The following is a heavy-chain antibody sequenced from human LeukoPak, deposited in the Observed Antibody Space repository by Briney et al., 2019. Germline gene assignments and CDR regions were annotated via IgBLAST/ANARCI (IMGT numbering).Heavy chain of an antibody. J-gene: IGHJ4*02. CDR2: IYPGDSDT. D-gene: IGHD2-21*02. Sequence: GASLKISCKGSGYSFINYWIGWVRQMPGKGLEWMGIIYPGDSDTRYSPSFEGQVTIPADKSISTAYLQWSSLKASDTAMYYCARRAYCGGDCYVDYWGQGTLVTVSS. CDR1: GYSFINYW. V-gene: IGHV5-51*01. CDR3: ARRAYCGGDCYVDY.